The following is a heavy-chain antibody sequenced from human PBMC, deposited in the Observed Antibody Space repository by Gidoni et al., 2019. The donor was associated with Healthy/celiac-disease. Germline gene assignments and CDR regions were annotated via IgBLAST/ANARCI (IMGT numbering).Heavy chain of an antibody. D-gene: IGHD6-13*01. V-gene: IGHV3-23*01. CDR1: GLTCSGYD. J-gene: IGHJ2*01. CDR2: ISGSSSSR. CDR3: AKSGGSSWSLAIHWYFDL. Sequence: EVQLLESGGGLVQPGWSLSLSCADSGLTCSGYDMSWVRQAPGKGLGWVSAISGSSSSRYYADSVKSRFTISRDDSKNTLYLQMNSLRAEDTAVYYCAKSGGSSWSLAIHWYFDLWGRGTLVTVSS.